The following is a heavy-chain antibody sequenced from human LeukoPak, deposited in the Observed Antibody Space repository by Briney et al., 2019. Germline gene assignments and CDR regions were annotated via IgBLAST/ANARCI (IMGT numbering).Heavy chain of an antibody. V-gene: IGHV3-23*01. J-gene: IGHJ4*02. CDR2: ISGSGDST. Sequence: GGSLRLSCAASGFTFSAYAMTWVRQAPGKGLEWVSTISGSGDSTYYADSVKGRFTISRDNSKDTLYLQMSSVRVDDTAVYYCARDRGRYYDSRGFYWGYYFDSWGQGILVTVST. CDR3: ARDRGRYYDSRGFYWGYYFDS. CDR1: GFTFSAYA. D-gene: IGHD3-22*01.